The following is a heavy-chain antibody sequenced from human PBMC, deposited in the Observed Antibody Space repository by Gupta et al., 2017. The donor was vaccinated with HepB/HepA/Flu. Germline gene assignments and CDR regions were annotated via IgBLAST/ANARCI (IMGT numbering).Heavy chain of an antibody. CDR1: GYSFTSYD. J-gene: IGHJ6*02. D-gene: IGHD1-26*01. Sequence: QVQLVQSGAEVTKPGAQGKVSCKAAGYSFTSYDINWVRQAPGQGLEWMGGMNPNSGNTGYAQKFQGRVTMTRNTSISTAYMELSSLRSEDTAVYYCARVQAKRGLPYYYYGMDVWGQGTTVTVSS. V-gene: IGHV1-8*01. CDR3: ARVQAKRGLPYYYYGMDV. CDR2: MNPNSGNT.